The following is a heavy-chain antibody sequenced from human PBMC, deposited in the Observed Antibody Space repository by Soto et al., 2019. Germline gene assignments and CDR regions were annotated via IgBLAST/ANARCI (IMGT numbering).Heavy chain of an antibody. D-gene: IGHD2-8*01. Sequence: GASVKVSCKASGYTFTSYDISWVRQAPGQGLEWMGWVSAYNGNTNYAQKFQGRVTMTTDTSTSTAYMELRSLRSDDTAVYYCERDFNCTRRCIDVFDIWGQGTMVTVSS. CDR1: GYTFTSYD. V-gene: IGHV1-18*01. J-gene: IGHJ3*02. CDR3: ERDFNCTRRCIDVFDI. CDR2: VSAYNGNT.